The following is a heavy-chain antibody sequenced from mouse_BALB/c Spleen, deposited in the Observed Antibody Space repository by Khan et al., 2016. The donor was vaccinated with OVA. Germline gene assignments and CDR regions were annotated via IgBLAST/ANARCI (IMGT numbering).Heavy chain of an antibody. CDR2: ISYSGRT. V-gene: IGHV3-2*02. J-gene: IGHJ2*01. Sequence: EVQLQESGPGLVKPSQSLSLTCTVTGYSITSDYAWNWIRQFPGNKLEWMGYISYSGRTSYNPSLKSRISITRDTSKNQFFLQLISVTTEDTATYYCARGRGYWGQGTTLTVSS. CDR1: GYSITSDYA. CDR3: ARGRGY.